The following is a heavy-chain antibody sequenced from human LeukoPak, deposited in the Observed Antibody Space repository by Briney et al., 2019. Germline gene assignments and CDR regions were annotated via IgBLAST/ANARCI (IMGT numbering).Heavy chain of an antibody. CDR1: GGSISSYY. V-gene: IGHV4-4*07. CDR3: ARDYLMVDAFDI. CDR2: IYTSGST. D-gene: IGHD2-8*01. Sequence: SETLSLTCTVSGGSISSYYWSWIRQPAGKGLEWIGCIYTSGSTNYNPSLKSRVTMSVDTSKNQFSLKLSSVTAADTAVYYCARDYLMVDAFDIWGQGTMVTVSS. J-gene: IGHJ3*02.